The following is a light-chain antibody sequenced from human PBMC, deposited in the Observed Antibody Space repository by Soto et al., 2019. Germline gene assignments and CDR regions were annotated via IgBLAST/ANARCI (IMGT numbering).Light chain of an antibody. J-gene: IGLJ3*02. V-gene: IGLV1-51*01. CDR2: DND. CDR3: SAYTARSTLV. CDR1: ASNIGSNS. Sequence: QSVLTQPPSVSAAPGQKVTISCSGSASNIGSNSLSWYRQFPGSSPMLVIYDNDKRPSGISARFSASKSDTSATLGITGLQTGDEADYYCSAYTARSTLVFGGGTKVTVL.